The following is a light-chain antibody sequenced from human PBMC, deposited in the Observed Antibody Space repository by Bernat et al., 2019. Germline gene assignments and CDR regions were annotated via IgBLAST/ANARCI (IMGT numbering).Light chain of an antibody. CDR1: QSIDSY. V-gene: IGKV3-11*01. CDR2: DTF. Sequence: EVVLTQSPATLSLSPGERATLSCSASQSIDSYVVWYQQKPCQAPMLLIYDTFNRATGIPARFSGGGSGTDFTLTISSLEPEDFAVYYCQQRRDWTITFGQGTRLQI. J-gene: IGKJ5*01. CDR3: QQRRDWTIT.